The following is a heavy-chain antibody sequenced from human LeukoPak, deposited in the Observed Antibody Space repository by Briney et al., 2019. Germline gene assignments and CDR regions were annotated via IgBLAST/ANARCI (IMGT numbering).Heavy chain of an antibody. CDR3: ARVRYSGYYYYYHYMDV. CDR1: GGSISSGDYY. CDR2: IYYSGST. V-gene: IGHV4-30-4*08. J-gene: IGHJ6*03. D-gene: IGHD5-12*01. Sequence: TLSLTCTVSGGSISSGDYYWSWIRQPPGKGLEWIGYIYYSGSTYYNPSLKSRVTISVDTSKNQFSLKLSSVTAADTAVYYCARVRYSGYYYYYHYMDVWGKGTTVTVSS.